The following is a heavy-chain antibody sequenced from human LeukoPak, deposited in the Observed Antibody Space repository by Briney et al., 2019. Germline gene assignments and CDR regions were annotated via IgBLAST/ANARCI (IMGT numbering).Heavy chain of an antibody. V-gene: IGHV4-30-4*08. CDR3: ARVSHYDILTGYPDKYYFDY. Sequence: SETLSLTCTVSGGSISSGDYYWSWIRQHPGKGLEWIGYIYYSGSTYYNPSLKSRVTISVDTSKNQFSLKLSSVTAADTAVYYCARVSHYDILTGYPDKYYFDYWGQGTLVTVSS. CDR2: IYYSGST. J-gene: IGHJ4*02. D-gene: IGHD3-9*01. CDR1: GGSISSGDYY.